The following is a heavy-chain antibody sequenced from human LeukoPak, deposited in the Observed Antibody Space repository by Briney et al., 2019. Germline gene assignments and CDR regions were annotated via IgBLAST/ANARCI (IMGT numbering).Heavy chain of an antibody. V-gene: IGHV3-9*01. CDR3: AKDTGSTPGAHYYYYMDA. CDR2: ISWNSGSI. D-gene: IGHD5/OR15-5a*01. J-gene: IGHJ6*03. Sequence: GGSLRLSCAASGFTFDDYAMHWVRQVPGKGLEWDSGISWNSGSIGYADSVKGRFTISRDNAKKSLHLQMNSLRTEDTALYYCAKDTGSTPGAHYYYYMDAWGKGTTVTISS. CDR1: GFTFDDYA.